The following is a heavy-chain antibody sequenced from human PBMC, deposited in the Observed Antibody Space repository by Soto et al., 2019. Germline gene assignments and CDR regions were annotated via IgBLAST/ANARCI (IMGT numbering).Heavy chain of an antibody. D-gene: IGHD6-13*01. CDR1: GDSVSSNSAA. J-gene: IGHJ4*02. CDR3: ARERGIAAAGDFDY. Sequence: SQTLSLTRAISGDSVSSNSAAWTWIRQSPSRGLEWLGRTYYRSKWYNDYAVSVKSRITINPDTSKNRFSLQLNSVTPEDTAVYSCARERGIAAAGDFDYWGQGTLVTVSS. V-gene: IGHV6-1*01. CDR2: TYYRSKWYN.